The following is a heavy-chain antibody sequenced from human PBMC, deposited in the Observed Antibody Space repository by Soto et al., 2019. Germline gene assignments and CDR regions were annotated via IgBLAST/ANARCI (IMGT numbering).Heavy chain of an antibody. J-gene: IGHJ6*02. CDR3: ARWPTVSRPTYGMDV. CDR1: GGIFISYV. D-gene: IGHD4-4*01. CDR2: IIPMFNIT. Sequence: QVLLVQSGAQVKNPVSSVKVSCKASGGIFISYVYNWVRQAPGQGLEWMGGIIPMFNITNFAQKFQGRITITADESPTTAYMELSSLRSEDTAVYYCARWPTVSRPTYGMDVWGQGTTVTVSS. V-gene: IGHV1-69*01.